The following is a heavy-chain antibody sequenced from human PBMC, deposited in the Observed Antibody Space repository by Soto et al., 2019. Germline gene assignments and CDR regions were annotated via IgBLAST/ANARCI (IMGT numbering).Heavy chain of an antibody. CDR2: IIPAIGTP. CDR1: GGTFSSFA. Sequence: QVQLVQSGSEVKKPGSSVKVSCKVSGGTFSSFAISWVRQAPGQGLEWIGGIIPAIGTPDHAPKFRGRVTITADESTSTAYLELRSMTSNDTTAYFCARDYGRQAAGLWGQGTKVTVSS. V-gene: IGHV1-69*01. D-gene: IGHD3-10*01. J-gene: IGHJ3*01. CDR3: ARDYGRQAAGL.